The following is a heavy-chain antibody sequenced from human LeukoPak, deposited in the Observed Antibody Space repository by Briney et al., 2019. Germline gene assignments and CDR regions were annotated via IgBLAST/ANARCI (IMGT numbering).Heavy chain of an antibody. V-gene: IGHV3-23*01. CDR3: AKTTAGHSSGRYPGWPVDY. CDR2: ISGSGGII. CDR1: GFAFGSYA. J-gene: IGHJ4*01. Sequence: GGSLRLSCAASGFAFGSYAMTWVRQAPGKGLEWVSHISGSGGIIYYTDSVKGRFTISRDNSKNTLYLQMDSLRAEDTAVYYCAKTTAGHSSGRYPGWPVDYWGQEPLSPSPQ. D-gene: IGHD6-19*01.